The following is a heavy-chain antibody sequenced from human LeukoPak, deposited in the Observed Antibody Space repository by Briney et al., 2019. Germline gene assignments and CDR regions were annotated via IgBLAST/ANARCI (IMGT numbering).Heavy chain of an antibody. CDR3: ARDRRASGWSDYFDY. V-gene: IGHV3-7*01. CDR1: GFTFSSYW. J-gene: IGHJ4*02. CDR2: IKQDGSEK. D-gene: IGHD6-19*01. Sequence: PGGSLRLSCAASGFTFSSYWMSWVRQAPGKGLEWVANIKQDGSEKYYVDSVKGRFTISRDNAKNSLYLQMNSLRAEDTAVYYCARDRRASGWSDYFDYWGQGTLVTVPS.